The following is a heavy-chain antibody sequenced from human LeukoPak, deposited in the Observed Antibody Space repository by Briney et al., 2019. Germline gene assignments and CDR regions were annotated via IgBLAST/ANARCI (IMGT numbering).Heavy chain of an antibody. Sequence: GGSLRLSCAASGFIFSDYYRSWIRQAPGKGLEWVSYISCSGSIIYYADPMKGRFTISRDNAKNSLYLQMNSLRVEDTAVYYCAREPYYDSSGYCLDYWGQGTLVTVSS. J-gene: IGHJ4*02. CDR2: ISCSGSII. CDR3: AREPYYDSSGYCLDY. CDR1: GFIFSDYY. V-gene: IGHV3-11*01. D-gene: IGHD3-22*01.